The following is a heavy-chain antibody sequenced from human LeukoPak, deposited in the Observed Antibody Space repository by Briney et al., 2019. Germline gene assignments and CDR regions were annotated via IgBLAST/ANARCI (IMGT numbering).Heavy chain of an antibody. V-gene: IGHV3-53*04. CDR1: GLTVRSNY. D-gene: IGHD3-22*01. CDR3: AREGYDSSGYPRLLDY. J-gene: IGHJ4*02. CDR2: LHAAGGT. Sequence: SGGSLRLSCAASGLTVRSNYITWVRQPPGKGLEWVSVLHAAGGTYYADSVKGRFTISRHISKNTVYLQMNSLRAEDTAVYYCAREGYDSSGYPRLLDYWGQGTLVTVSS.